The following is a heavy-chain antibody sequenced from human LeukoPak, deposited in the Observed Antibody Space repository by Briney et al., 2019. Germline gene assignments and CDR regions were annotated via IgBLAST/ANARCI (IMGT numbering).Heavy chain of an antibody. D-gene: IGHD4-11*01. CDR2: IYHSGST. V-gene: IGHV4-38-2*02. CDR3: QSVTTDYYMDV. Sequence: PSETLSLTCTVSGYSISSGYYWGWIRQPPGKGLEWIGSIYHSGSTYYNPSLKSRVTISVDTSKNQFSLKLSSVTAADTAVYYCQSVTTDYYMDVWGKGTTVTVSS. CDR1: GYSISSGYY. J-gene: IGHJ6*03.